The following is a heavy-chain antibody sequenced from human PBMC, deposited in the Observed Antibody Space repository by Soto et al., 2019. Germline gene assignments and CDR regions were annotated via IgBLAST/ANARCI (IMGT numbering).Heavy chain of an antibody. CDR2: ISGSSSTI. D-gene: IGHD5-18*01. Sequence: GGSLRLSCAASGFTFSSYSMNWVRQAPGKGLEWVSYISGSSSTIYYADSVKGRFTVSRDNAKNSLYLQMNSLRNEDTAVYYCAVRGGTAMVNHYWGQGTLVTVSS. V-gene: IGHV3-48*02. J-gene: IGHJ4*02. CDR3: AVRGGTAMVNHY. CDR1: GFTFSSYS.